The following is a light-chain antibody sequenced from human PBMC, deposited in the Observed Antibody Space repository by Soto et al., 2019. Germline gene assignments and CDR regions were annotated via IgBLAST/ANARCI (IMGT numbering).Light chain of an antibody. J-gene: IGLJ3*02. Sequence: QSALTQPASVSGSPGQSITISCTGTNSDVGGYNYVSWYQQHPGKVPRLIIYEVSNRPSGVSNRFSGSKSGNTASLTVSGLQAEDEADYYCASFTVSTDWVFGGGTKLTVL. CDR2: EVS. CDR1: NSDVGGYNY. V-gene: IGLV2-14*01. CDR3: ASFTVSTDWV.